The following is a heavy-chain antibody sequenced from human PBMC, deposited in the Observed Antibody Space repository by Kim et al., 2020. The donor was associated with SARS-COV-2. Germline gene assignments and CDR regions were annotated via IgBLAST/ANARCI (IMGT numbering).Heavy chain of an antibody. CDR2: INPSGGST. Sequence: ASVKVSCKASGYTFTSYYMHWVRQAPGQGLEWMGIINPSGGSTSYAQKFQGRVTMTRDTSTSTVYMELSSLRSEDTAVYYCARVSVNYYDSSGFDYWGQGTLVTVSS. V-gene: IGHV1-46*01. CDR1: GYTFTSYY. D-gene: IGHD3-22*01. CDR3: ARVSVNYYDSSGFDY. J-gene: IGHJ4*02.